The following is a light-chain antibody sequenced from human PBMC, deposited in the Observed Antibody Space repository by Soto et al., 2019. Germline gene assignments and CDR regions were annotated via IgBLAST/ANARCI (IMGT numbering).Light chain of an antibody. V-gene: IGKV2-28*01. Sequence: EIVMTQSPLSLPVTPGEPASISCRSSQNLQHNNGYNYLDWYLQKPGQSPQLLISLASNRASGVPDRFSGGGSGTDFTLKISRVEAEDVGLYYCMQTLQTPTFGQGTKVDIK. CDR3: MQTLQTPT. CDR1: QNLQHNNGYNY. J-gene: IGKJ1*01. CDR2: LAS.